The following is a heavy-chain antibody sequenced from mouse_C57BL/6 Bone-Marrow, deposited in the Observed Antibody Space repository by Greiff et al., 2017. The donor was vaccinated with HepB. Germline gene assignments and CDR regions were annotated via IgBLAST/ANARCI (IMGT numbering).Heavy chain of an antibody. D-gene: IGHD1-1*01. J-gene: IGHJ4*01. CDR3: ARPELITTVVATNYYAMDY. V-gene: IGHV5-17*01. CDR1: GFTFSDYG. CDR2: ISSGSSTI. Sequence: EVKLMESGGGLVKPGGSLKLSCAASGFTFSDYGMHWVRQAPEKGLEWVAYISSGSSTIYYADTVKGRFTISRDNAKNTLFLQMTSLRSEDTAMYYCARPELITTVVATNYYAMDYWGQGTSVTVSS.